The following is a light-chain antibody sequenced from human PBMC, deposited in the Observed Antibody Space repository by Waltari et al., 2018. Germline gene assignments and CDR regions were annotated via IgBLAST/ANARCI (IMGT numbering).Light chain of an antibody. CDR2: GAS. Sequence: AIQMTQSPSSLSASVWARVTITCLASQHIRNELAWYQQRPGRAPKLLIYGASSLQSGVRSRFSGSGSGTDFSLTISRLQAEDFATYFCLQDFNYPRTFGQGTKVEIK. V-gene: IGKV1-6*01. J-gene: IGKJ1*01. CDR1: QHIRNE. CDR3: LQDFNYPRT.